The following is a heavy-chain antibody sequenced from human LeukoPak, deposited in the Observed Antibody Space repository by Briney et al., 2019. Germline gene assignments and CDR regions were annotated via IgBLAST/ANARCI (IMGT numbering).Heavy chain of an antibody. Sequence: GASVKVSCEASGYTFTGSYIHWMRQAPGQGLEWMGWINPNSGATKYAQKFQGRVTVTRDTSTSTAYMELSGLRADDAAVYYCARVAYCTKGVCINFDLWGQGTLVTVSS. D-gene: IGHD2-8*01. CDR2: INPNSGAT. V-gene: IGHV1-2*02. J-gene: IGHJ4*02. CDR3: ARVAYCTKGVCINFDL. CDR1: GYTFTGSY.